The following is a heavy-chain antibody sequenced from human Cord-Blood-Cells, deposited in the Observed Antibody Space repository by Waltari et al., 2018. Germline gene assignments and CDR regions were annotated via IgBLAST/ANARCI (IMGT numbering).Heavy chain of an antibody. CDR2: IRSKANSYAT. CDR3: TRHHDYGDYEDY. D-gene: IGHD4-17*01. CDR1: GFTFSGSA. Sequence: KLSCAASGFTFSGSAMHWVRQASGKGLEWVGRIRSKANSYATAYAASVKGRFTISRDDSKNRAYLQMNSLKTEDTAVYYCTRHHDYGDYEDYWGQGTLVTVSS. J-gene: IGHJ4*02. V-gene: IGHV3-73*01.